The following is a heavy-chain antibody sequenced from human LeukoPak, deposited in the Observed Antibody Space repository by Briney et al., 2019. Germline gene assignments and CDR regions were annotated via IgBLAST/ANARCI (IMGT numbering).Heavy chain of an antibody. D-gene: IGHD3-10*01. CDR1: GFTFSSYA. CDR2: ISGSGGST. V-gene: IGHV3-23*01. J-gene: IGHJ4*02. CDR3: TKNRFQGIIRDLDY. Sequence: QTGGSLRLSCAASGFTFSSYAMSWVRQAPGKGLEWVSAISGSGGSTYYADSVKGRFTISRDNSKNTLYLQMNSLRAEDTAVYYCTKNRFQGIIRDLDYWGQGALVTVPS.